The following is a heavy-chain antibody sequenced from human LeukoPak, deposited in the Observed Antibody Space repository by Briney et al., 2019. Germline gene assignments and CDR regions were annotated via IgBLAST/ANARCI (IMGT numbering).Heavy chain of an antibody. CDR3: ARTIFGGVTLYGMDV. CDR1: GGSFSGYY. J-gene: IGHJ6*02. V-gene: IGHV4-34*01. Sequence: PSETLSLTCAVSGGSFSGYYWSWIRQPPPKGLEWIGEINHSRSTNYNPSLKSRVTISVDTSKNQFSLKLSSVTAADTAVYYCARTIFGGVTLYGMDVWGQGTTVTVSS. D-gene: IGHD3-3*01. CDR2: INHSRST.